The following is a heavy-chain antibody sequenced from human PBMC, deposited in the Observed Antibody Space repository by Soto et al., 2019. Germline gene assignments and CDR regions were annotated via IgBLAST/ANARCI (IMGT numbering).Heavy chain of an antibody. CDR1: GGSFSGYY. V-gene: IGHV4-34*01. CDR2: VNHGGTS. D-gene: IGHD3-10*01. J-gene: IGHJ6*02. CDR3: ASSSFLRSGALFHGLDV. Sequence: PSETLSLTCAVHGGSFSGYYWDWIRQPPGKGLEWIGEVNHGGTSNYNPSLKSRAIISVDTSKNQFPLKLTSVTAEDTALYFRASSSFLRSGALFHGLDVWGQATTVT.